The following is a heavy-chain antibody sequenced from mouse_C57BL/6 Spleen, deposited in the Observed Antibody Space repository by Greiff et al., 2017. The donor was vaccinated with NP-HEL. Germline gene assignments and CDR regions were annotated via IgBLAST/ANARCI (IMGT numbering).Heavy chain of an antibody. D-gene: IGHD2-5*01. J-gene: IGHJ4*01. CDR1: GFTFSSYA. CDR2: ISDGGSYT. Sequence: EVQLQESGGGLVKPGGSLKLSCAASGFTFSSYAMSWVRQTPEKRLEWVATISDGGSYTYYPDNVKGRFTISRDNAKNNLYLQMSHLKSEDTAMYYCARDSNYGYAMDYWGQGTSVTVSS. V-gene: IGHV5-4*01. CDR3: ARDSNYGYAMDY.